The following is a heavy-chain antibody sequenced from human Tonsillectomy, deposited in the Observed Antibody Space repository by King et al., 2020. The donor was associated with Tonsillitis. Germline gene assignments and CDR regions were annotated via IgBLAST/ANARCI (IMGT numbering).Heavy chain of an antibody. D-gene: IGHD2-8*01. CDR3: AKDARDPNGDY. CDR1: GFTFSSYG. CDR2: ISYVGSNK. V-gene: IGHV3-30*18. Sequence: QVQLVESGGGVVQPGRSLRLSCAASGFTFSSYGMHWVRQAPGKGLEWVAVISYVGSNKYYADSVKGRFTISRDNSKNTLYLQMNSLRAEDTAVYYCAKDARDPNGDYWGQGTLVTVSS. J-gene: IGHJ4*02.